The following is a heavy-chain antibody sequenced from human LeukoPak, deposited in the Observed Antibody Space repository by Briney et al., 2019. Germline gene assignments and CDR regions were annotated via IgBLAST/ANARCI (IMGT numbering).Heavy chain of an antibody. CDR3: ARGHCSGGSCYFDY. CDR2: IIPILGIA. V-gene: IGHV1-69*04. CDR1: GYTFTSYG. Sequence: SVTVSCKASGYTFTSYGISWVRQAPGQGLEWMGRIIPILGIANYAQKFQGRVTITADKSTSTAYMELSSLRSEDTAVYYCARGHCSGGSCYFDYWGQGTLVTVSS. D-gene: IGHD2-15*01. J-gene: IGHJ4*02.